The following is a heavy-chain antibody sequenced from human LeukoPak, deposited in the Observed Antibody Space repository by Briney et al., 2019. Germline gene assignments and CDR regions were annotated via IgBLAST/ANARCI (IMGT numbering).Heavy chain of an antibody. D-gene: IGHD3-3*01. CDR2: IKSKTDGGTT. Sequence: GGSLRLSCAASGFTFSNAWISWVRQAPGKGLEWVGRIKSKTDGGTTDYAAPVKGRFTISRDDSKNTLYLQMNSLKTEDTAVYYCTTDPGDDFWSGYPYWGQGTLVTVSS. CDR1: GFTFSNAW. V-gene: IGHV3-15*01. J-gene: IGHJ4*02. CDR3: TTDPGDDFWSGYPY.